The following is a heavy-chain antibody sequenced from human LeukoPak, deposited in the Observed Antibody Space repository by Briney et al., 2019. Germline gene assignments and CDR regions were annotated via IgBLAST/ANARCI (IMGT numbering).Heavy chain of an antibody. D-gene: IGHD3-10*01. CDR3: AKDSFTVVRGVGSDDGFAV. V-gene: IGHV3-23*01. Sequence: GGSLRLSCAASGFTFATYGMSWVRQAPGKGLEWVSVVGDSADTTHYADSVKGRFFISRDNSKNTVHLQMNSLRAEDTAAYYCAKDSFTVVRGVGSDDGFAVWGQGTMVTVSS. CDR1: GFTFATYG. J-gene: IGHJ3*01. CDR2: VGDSADTT.